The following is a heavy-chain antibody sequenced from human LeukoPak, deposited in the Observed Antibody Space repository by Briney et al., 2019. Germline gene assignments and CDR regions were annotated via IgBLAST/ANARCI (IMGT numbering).Heavy chain of an antibody. CDR1: KWSLRTGGVG. CDR3: AHSHLVQLERQHSFDY. D-gene: IGHD1-1*01. J-gene: IGHJ4*02. CDR2: IYWNDDK. V-gene: IGHV2-5*01. Sequence: CAPTLANPTQTLTLTYNISKWSLRTGGVGVGWIRPLPGKALSWHELIYWNDDKPYSPYLKSRPTITKDTSKNQVVLTMTNMDPVDTATYYWAHSHLVQLERQHSFDYWGQGTLVTVSS.